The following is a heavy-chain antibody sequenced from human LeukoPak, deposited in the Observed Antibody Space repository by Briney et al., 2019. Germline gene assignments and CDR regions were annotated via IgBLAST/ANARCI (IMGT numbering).Heavy chain of an antibody. V-gene: IGHV3-21*01. D-gene: IGHD2-2*01. CDR3: ARDPPRVGMDV. J-gene: IGHJ6*03. Sequence: KPGGSLRLSCAASGFTFSSYSMNWVHQAPGKGLEWVSSISSSSSYIYYADSVKGRFTISRDNAKNSLYLQMNSLRAEDTAVYYCARDPPRVGMDVWGKGTTVTVSS. CDR2: ISSSSSYI. CDR1: GFTFSSYS.